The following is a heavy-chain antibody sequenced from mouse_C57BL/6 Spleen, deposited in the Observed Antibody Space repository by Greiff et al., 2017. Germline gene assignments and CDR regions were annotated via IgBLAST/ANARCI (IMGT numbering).Heavy chain of an antibody. CDR1: GYTFTSYW. D-gene: IGHD2-5*01. Sequence: QVQLQQPGAELVRPGSSVKLSCKASGYTFTSYWMHWVKQRPIQGLEWIGNIDPSDSETHYNQKFKDKATLTVDKSSSTAYMQLSSLTSEDSAVYYCARSYSNYLFDYWGQGTSVTVSS. J-gene: IGHJ4*01. CDR3: ARSYSNYLFDY. V-gene: IGHV1-52*01. CDR2: IDPSDSET.